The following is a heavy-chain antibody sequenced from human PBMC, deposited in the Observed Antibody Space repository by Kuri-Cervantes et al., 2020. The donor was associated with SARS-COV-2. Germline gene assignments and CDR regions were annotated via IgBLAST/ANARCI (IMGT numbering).Heavy chain of an antibody. CDR2: IRSKAYGGTT. Sequence: GESLKISCTASGFTFGDYAMSWVRRAPGKGLEWVGFIRSKAYGGTTEYAASVKGRFTISRDDSKSIAYLQMNSLKTEDTAVYYCSVLDFWSGYYNDYWGQGTLVTVSS. CDR1: GFTFGDYA. J-gene: IGHJ4*02. CDR3: SVLDFWSGYYNDY. V-gene: IGHV3-49*04. D-gene: IGHD3-3*01.